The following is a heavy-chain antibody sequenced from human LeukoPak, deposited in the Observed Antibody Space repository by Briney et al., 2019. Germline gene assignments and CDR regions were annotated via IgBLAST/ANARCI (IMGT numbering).Heavy chain of an antibody. CDR2: INHSGST. V-gene: IGHV4-34*01. J-gene: IGHJ5*02. CDR3: ASGGQFVWGSYFVPWFDP. Sequence: SETLSLTCAVYGGSFSGYYWSWIRQPPGTGLEWMWEINHSGSTNYNPSLKSRVTISVDTSKNQFSLKLSSVTAADTAVYYCASGGQFVWGSYFVPWFDPWGQGTLVTVSS. CDR1: GGSFSGYY. D-gene: IGHD1-26*01.